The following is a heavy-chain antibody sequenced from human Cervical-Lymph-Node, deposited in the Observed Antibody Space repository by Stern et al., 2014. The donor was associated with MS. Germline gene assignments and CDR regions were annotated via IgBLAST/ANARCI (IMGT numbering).Heavy chain of an antibody. J-gene: IGHJ3*02. V-gene: IGHV3-53*01. CDR1: GFTVSSNY. D-gene: IGHD3-3*01. Sequence: EVQLVESGGGLIQPGGSLRLSCAASGFTVSSNYMSWVRQSPGTGLQWVSLIYTDGSTYYADSVTDRFTISSDHSKNTLYLQMNSLGAEDTALYYCARAIFGVVTPTMAPDAFDIWGQGTMVTVSS. CDR2: IYTDGST. CDR3: ARAIFGVVTPTMAPDAFDI.